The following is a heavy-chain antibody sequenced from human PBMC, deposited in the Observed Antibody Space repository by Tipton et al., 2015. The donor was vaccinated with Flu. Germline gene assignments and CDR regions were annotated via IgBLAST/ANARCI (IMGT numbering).Heavy chain of an antibody. CDR3: ADGSTSRKSKVYYYYMDV. J-gene: IGHJ6*03. Sequence: QLVQSGAEVKKPGSSVKVSCKASGGTFSSYAISWVRQAPGQGLEWMGGIIPIFGTANYAQKFQGRVTITADESTSTAYMELSSLRSEDTAVYYCADGSTSRKSKVYYYYMDVWGKGTTVTVSS. D-gene: IGHD2-2*01. CDR1: GGTFSSYA. V-gene: IGHV1-69*01. CDR2: IIPIFGTA.